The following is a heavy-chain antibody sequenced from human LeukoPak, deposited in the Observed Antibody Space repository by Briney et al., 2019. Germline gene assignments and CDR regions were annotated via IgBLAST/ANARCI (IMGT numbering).Heavy chain of an antibody. J-gene: IGHJ4*02. D-gene: IGHD1-26*01. V-gene: IGHV3-23*01. CDR1: GFTFSSYA. Sequence: PGGSLRLSCAASGFTFSSYAMSWVRQAPGKGLEWVSAISGSGGSTYYADSVKGRFTISRDNSKNTLYLQMNSLRAEDTAVYYCAKPTSITGSHGVFDYCGQGTLVTVSS. CDR2: ISGSGGST. CDR3: AKPTSITGSHGVFDY.